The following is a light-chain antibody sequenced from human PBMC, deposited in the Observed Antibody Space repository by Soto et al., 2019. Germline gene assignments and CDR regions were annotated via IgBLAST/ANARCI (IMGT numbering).Light chain of an antibody. Sequence: EIVITRGPAIMYVCPGERATLSCRASQSVISTYLAWYQQKPGQAPRLLIYGASSRATGIPDRFSGSGSGTDFTLTISRLEPEDFAVYYCQQFGNSPITFGQGTRLEIK. V-gene: IGKV3-20*01. J-gene: IGKJ5*01. CDR2: GAS. CDR1: QSVISTY. CDR3: QQFGNSPIT.